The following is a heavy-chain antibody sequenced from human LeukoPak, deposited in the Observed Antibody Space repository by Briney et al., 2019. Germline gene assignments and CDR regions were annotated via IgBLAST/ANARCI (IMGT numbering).Heavy chain of an antibody. D-gene: IGHD3-9*01. Sequence: SVKVSCKASGGTFSSYAISWVRQAPGQGLEWMGGIIPIFGTANYAQKFQGRVTITADESTSTAYMELSSLRSEDTAVYYCARGGDILTGIDAFDIWGQGTMVTVSS. CDR3: ARGGDILTGIDAFDI. CDR1: GGTFSSYA. CDR2: IIPIFGTA. V-gene: IGHV1-69*13. J-gene: IGHJ3*02.